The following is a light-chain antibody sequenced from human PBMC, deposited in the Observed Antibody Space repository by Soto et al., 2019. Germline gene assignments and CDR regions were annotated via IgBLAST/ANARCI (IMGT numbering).Light chain of an antibody. J-gene: IGKJ4*01. CDR1: QDINNY. Sequence: DIHVIQFPSSLSASVADTVTITCQASQDINNYLNWFQQKLGKAPKLLIYDASNLATGVPSRFSGSGSGTDFTFTISSLQPEDVATYFCQQYDDLPLTFGRGTKVDIK. V-gene: IGKV1-33*01. CDR3: QQYDDLPLT. CDR2: DAS.